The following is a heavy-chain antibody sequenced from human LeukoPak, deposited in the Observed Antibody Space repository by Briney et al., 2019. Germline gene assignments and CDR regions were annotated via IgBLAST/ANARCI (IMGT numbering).Heavy chain of an antibody. CDR1: GFSFNTYA. Sequence: GGSLRLSCDASGFSFNTYAMHWVRQAPGKGLEWVAVISDDGTIQYYADSVRGRFTISRDNFENTLFLQMDSLRAEDTAVYYCTRLLPSSHHFFDSWGQGTLVTVSS. CDR2: ISDDGTIQ. V-gene: IGHV3-30*14. D-gene: IGHD6-6*01. J-gene: IGHJ4*02. CDR3: TRLLPSSHHFFDS.